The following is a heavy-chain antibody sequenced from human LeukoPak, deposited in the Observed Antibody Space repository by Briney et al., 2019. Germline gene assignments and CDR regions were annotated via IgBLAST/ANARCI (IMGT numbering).Heavy chain of an antibody. CDR3: ARDRSFGDYNNWFDP. CDR2: ISGGGGST. Sequence: GGSLRLSCAASGFTFSSYAMNWVRQAPGKGLEWVSTISGGGGSTYYADSVKGRFTISRDNSKNTLYLQMNSLRAEDTAVYYCARDRSFGDYNNWFDPWGQGTLVTVSS. J-gene: IGHJ5*02. CDR1: GFTFSSYA. D-gene: IGHD4-17*01. V-gene: IGHV3-23*01.